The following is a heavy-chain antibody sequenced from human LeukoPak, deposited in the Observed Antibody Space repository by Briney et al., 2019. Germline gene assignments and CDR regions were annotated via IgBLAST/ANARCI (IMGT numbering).Heavy chain of an antibody. CDR1: GYTFTGYY. J-gene: IGHJ6*03. CDR3: ARGTYYYGSGSYPPHYYYYYMDV. CDR2: INPNSGGT. Sequence: ASVKVSCKASGYTFTGYYMHWVRQAPGQGLEWMGWINPNSGGTNYAQKFQGRVTMTRNTSISTAYMELSSLRSEGTAVYYCARGTYYYGSGSYPPHYYYYYMDVWGKGTTVTVSS. V-gene: IGHV1-2*02. D-gene: IGHD3-10*01.